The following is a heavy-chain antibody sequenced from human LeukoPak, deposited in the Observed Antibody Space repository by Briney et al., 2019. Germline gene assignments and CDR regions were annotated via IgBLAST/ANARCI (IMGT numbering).Heavy chain of an antibody. D-gene: IGHD3-22*01. V-gene: IGHV4-61*05. Sequence: SETLSLTCTVSGGSISSSSYYWGWIRQPPVKGLEWIGYIYYSGSTHYNPSLKSRVTISVDTSKNQFSLKLRSVTAADTAVYYCARSSESYDSSGYYSYYFDYWGQGTLVTVSS. J-gene: IGHJ4*02. CDR2: IYYSGST. CDR1: GGSISSSSYY. CDR3: ARSSESYDSSGYYSYYFDY.